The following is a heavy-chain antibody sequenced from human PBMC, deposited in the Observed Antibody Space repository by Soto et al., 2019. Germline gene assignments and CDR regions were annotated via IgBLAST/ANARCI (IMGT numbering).Heavy chain of an antibody. V-gene: IGHV3-30*18. J-gene: IGHJ4*02. D-gene: IGHD6-19*01. CDR1: GFTFRTYG. CDR2: MSYDGRQK. Sequence: QVQLVESGGGVVQPGRSLRLSCAASGFTFRTYGMHWVRQAPGKGLEWVAFMSYDGRQKYYADSMKGRFTISRDNSKNTLDLQMNSLATEDTAVYFCSQEAPGGWHFFDNWGQGTLVTVSS. CDR3: SQEAPGGWHFFDN.